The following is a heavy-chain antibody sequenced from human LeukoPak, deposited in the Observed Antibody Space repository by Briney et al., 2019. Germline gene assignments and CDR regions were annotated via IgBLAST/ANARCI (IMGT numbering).Heavy chain of an antibody. CDR2: TYYRSKWYY. CDR1: GDSVSSNNVA. Sequence: SQTLSLTCAISGDSVSSNNVAWNCIRQSPSRGLEWLGRTYYRSKWYYDYAVSVRSRITINPDTSENQFSVQLNSVTPEDTAVYFCAREAASTFDYWAQGTLVTVSS. CDR3: AREAASTFDY. D-gene: IGHD5/OR15-5a*01. V-gene: IGHV6-1*01. J-gene: IGHJ4*02.